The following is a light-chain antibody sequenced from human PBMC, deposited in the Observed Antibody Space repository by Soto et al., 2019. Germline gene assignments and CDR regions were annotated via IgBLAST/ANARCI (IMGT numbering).Light chain of an antibody. V-gene: IGKV1-8*01. Sequence: AIRMTQSPSSLSASTGDRVTITCRASQGISSYLAWYQQKPGKAPKLLIYAASTLQSGVPSRFSGSGSGTDFTLTISCLQSEDFATYYYQQYYSYPLYTFGQGTNLEIK. CDR1: QGISSY. CDR2: AAS. CDR3: QQYYSYPLYT. J-gene: IGKJ2*01.